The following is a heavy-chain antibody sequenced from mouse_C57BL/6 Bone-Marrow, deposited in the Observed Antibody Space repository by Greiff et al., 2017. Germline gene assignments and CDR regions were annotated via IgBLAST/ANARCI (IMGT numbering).Heavy chain of an antibody. D-gene: IGHD1-1*01. Sequence: QVQLQQSGAELVRPGTSVKMSCKASGYTFTNYWIGWAKQRPGHGLAWIGDIYPGGGYTNYNEKFKGKATLTADKSSSTAYMQFSSLTSEDSAIYYCARLGSGYFDYWGQGTTLTVSS. CDR1: GYTFTNYW. CDR2: IYPGGGYT. V-gene: IGHV1-63*01. J-gene: IGHJ2*01. CDR3: ARLGSGYFDY.